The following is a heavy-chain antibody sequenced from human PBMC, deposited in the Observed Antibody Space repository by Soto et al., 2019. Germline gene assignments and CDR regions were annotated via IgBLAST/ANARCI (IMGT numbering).Heavy chain of an antibody. CDR1: GDSISNVHYF. CDR3: TRGPSGDKVDS. J-gene: IGHJ4*02. V-gene: IGHV4-30-4*01. Sequence: QVQLQQSGPGLVQPSQTLSLTCTVSGDSISNVHYFWSWIRQSPDKGLEWLGHIYNGGSIYNNPYLESRRTISVDTSKNQFSLDLSSVSAADTAVYYCTRGPSGDKVDSWGQGTLVTVSS. CDR2: IYNGGSI. D-gene: IGHD7-27*01.